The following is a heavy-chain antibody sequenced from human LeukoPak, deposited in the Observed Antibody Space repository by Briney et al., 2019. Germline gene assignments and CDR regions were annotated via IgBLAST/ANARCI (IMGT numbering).Heavy chain of an antibody. CDR2: IYYSGST. J-gene: IGHJ6*02. Sequence: SETLSLTCIVSGGSISSISSNNYHWGWIRQPPGKGLERIGSIYYSGSTYYNPSLKSRVTISVDTSKNQFSLKLSSVTAADTALYYCAREMGVVTAHGIDVWGQGTTVTVSS. CDR3: AREMGVVTAHGIDV. D-gene: IGHD4-23*01. V-gene: IGHV4-39*02. CDR1: GGSISSISSNNYH.